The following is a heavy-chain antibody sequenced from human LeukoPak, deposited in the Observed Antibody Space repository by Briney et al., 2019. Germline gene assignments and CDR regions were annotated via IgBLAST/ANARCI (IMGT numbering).Heavy chain of an antibody. V-gene: IGHV3-49*04. D-gene: IGHD1-26*01. Sequence: GRSLRLSCRTSGFILGVYAMSCVREAPGKGLEWVGFIRSKTYGGTTEYDASVKDRFTISRDDSKSIAYLQMNSLKTEDTGVYYCTKVEWELLRNWGQGTLVTVST. CDR1: GFILGVYA. CDR3: TKVEWELLRN. J-gene: IGHJ4*02. CDR2: IRSKTYGGTT.